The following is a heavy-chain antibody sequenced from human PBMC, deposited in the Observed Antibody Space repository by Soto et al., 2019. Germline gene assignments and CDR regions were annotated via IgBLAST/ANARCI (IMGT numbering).Heavy chain of an antibody. J-gene: IGHJ4*02. CDR2: IYYSGST. D-gene: IGHD3-16*01. Sequence: QVQLQESGPGLVKPSETLSLTCTVSGGSISSYYWSWIRQPPGKGLEWIGYIYYSGSTNYNPSLKSRVTIXXDTSTNQFPLTLSSVTAADTAVYYCARLGGWSVDYWGQGTLVTVSS. CDR3: ARLGGWSVDY. V-gene: IGHV4-59*08. CDR1: GGSISSYY.